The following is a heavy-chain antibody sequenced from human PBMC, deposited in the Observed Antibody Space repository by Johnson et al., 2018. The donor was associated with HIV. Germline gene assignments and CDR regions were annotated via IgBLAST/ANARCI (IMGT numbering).Heavy chain of an antibody. CDR2: ISYDGSNK. V-gene: IGHV3-30*18. CDR3: AKDRVGATSPQAKNAFDI. CDR1: GFAFSSYG. D-gene: IGHD1-26*01. J-gene: IGHJ3*02. Sequence: QVQLVESGGGVVQPGRSLRLSCAASGFAFSSYGMHWVRQAPGKGLEWVALISYDGSNKYYADSVKGRFTISRDNAKNSLYLQMNSLRAEDTALYYCAKDRVGATSPQAKNAFDIWGQGTMVTVSS.